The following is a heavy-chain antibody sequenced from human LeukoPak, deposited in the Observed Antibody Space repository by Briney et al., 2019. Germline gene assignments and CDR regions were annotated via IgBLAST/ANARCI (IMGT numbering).Heavy chain of an antibody. Sequence: GGSLRLSCAASGFTFSDAWLTWVRQAPGKGLEWVGRIKSKANDETTDYAAPVKGRFTISRDDSKNTLYLQVNSLKTEDTAVYYCTTQGSGSCNYWGQGTLVTVSS. CDR3: TTQGSGSCNY. D-gene: IGHD3-10*01. V-gene: IGHV3-15*01. CDR2: IKSKANDETT. J-gene: IGHJ4*02. CDR1: GFTFSDAW.